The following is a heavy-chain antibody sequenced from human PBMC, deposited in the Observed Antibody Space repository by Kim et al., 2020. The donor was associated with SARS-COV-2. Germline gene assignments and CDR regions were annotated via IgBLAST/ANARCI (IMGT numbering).Heavy chain of an antibody. Sequence: ADAVKGRLTISRDNAKNSLYRQMNSRRAEDTAVYDCARARGDITGYDGMDVWGQGTTVTVSS. J-gene: IGHJ6*02. D-gene: IGHD3-10*01. V-gene: IGHV3-48*03. CDR3: ARARGDITGYDGMDV.